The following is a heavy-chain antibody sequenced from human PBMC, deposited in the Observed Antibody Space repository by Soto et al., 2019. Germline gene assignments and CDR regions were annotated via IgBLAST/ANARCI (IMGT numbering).Heavy chain of an antibody. CDR1: GFTFSSYG. Sequence: GGSLRLSCAASGFTFSSYGMHWVRQAPGKGLEWVAVIWYDGSNKYYADSEKGRFTISRGNSKNTVSLQMNSLRDEDSAAYYCATTGPYWGQGTLVTVSS. J-gene: IGHJ4*02. CDR2: IWYDGSNK. CDR3: ATTGPY. V-gene: IGHV3-33*01.